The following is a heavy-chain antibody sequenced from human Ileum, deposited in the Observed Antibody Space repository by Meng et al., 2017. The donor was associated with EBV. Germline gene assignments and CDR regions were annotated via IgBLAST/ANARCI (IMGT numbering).Heavy chain of an antibody. CDR2: IIPALGTP. Sequence: VRLVQSGAEVKNPGSSIKGSCKSSGSTFSVYGITWVRQAPGQGLEWMGGIIPALGTPKYARKFQDRLTITADKSTSTGYMELHSLTSNDTAVYFCARGTGADYWGQGTLVTVSS. CDR1: GSTFSVYG. D-gene: IGHD3-10*01. V-gene: IGHV1-69*06. CDR3: ARGTGADY. J-gene: IGHJ4*02.